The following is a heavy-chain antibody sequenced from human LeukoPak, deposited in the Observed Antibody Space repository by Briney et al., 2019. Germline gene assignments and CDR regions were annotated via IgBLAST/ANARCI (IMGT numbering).Heavy chain of an antibody. D-gene: IGHD5-12*01. CDR1: GYTFTSYD. V-gene: IGHV1-8*03. J-gene: IGHJ4*02. CDR2: MNPNSGNT. CDR3: ARASRSGYDYLFDY. Sequence: ASVKVSCKASGYTFTSYDINWVRQATGQGLEWMGWMNPNSGNTGYAQKFQGRVTITRNTSISTAYMELSSLRSEDTAVYYCARASRSGYDYLFDYWGQGTLVTVSS.